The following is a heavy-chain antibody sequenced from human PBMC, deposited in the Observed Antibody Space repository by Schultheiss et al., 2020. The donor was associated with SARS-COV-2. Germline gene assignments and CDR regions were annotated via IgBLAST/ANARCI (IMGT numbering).Heavy chain of an antibody. CDR1: GFTFSSYG. Sequence: GGSLRLSCAASGFTFSSYGMHWVRQAPGKGLEWVSSISSSSSYIYYADSVKGRFTISRDNAKNSLYLQMNSLRDEDTAVYYCARDLSYDSILYYYYYYGMDVWGQGTTVTVAS. CDR3: ARDLSYDSILYYYYYYGMDV. V-gene: IGHV3-21*01. CDR2: ISSSSSYI. D-gene: IGHD3-22*01. J-gene: IGHJ6*02.